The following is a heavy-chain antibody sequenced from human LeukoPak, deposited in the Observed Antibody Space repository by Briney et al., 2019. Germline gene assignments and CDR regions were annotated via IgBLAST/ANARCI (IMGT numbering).Heavy chain of an antibody. V-gene: IGHV7-4-1*02. D-gene: IGHD5/OR15-5a*01. CDR3: ARDLRGDAFDI. CDR2: INTNTGNP. J-gene: IGHJ3*02. CDR1: GYMFTSYA. Sequence: ASVKVSCKASGYMFTSYAINWVRQAPGQGLELMGWINTNTGNPTYAQGFTGRFVFSLDTSVSTAYLQISSLKAEDTAVYYCARDLRGDAFDIWGQGTMVTVSS.